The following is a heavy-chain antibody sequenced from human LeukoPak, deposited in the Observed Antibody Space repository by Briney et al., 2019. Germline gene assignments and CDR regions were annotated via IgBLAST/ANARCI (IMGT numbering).Heavy chain of an antibody. CDR1: GFTFSSYA. CDR3: AKHTAVAGTSPYFDY. J-gene: IGHJ4*02. Sequence: GGSLRLSCAASGFTFSSYAMSWVRQAPGKWLEWVSAISGSGGSTYYADSVKGRFTISRDNSKNTLYLQMNSLRGEDTAVYYCAKHTAVAGTSPYFDYWGQGTLVTVSS. V-gene: IGHV3-23*01. CDR2: ISGSGGST. D-gene: IGHD6-19*01.